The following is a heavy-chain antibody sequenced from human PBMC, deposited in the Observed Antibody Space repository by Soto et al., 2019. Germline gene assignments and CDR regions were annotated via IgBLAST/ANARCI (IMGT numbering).Heavy chain of an antibody. D-gene: IGHD3-22*01. J-gene: IGHJ3*01. CDR2: IYPGDSDT. CDR3: ARDMYYYDRSGYYSL. Sequence: PGESLKISCKGSGYSFTSYWIGWVRQMPGKGLEWMGIIYPGDSDTRYSPSLQGQVTISADKSISTAYLQWSSLKASDTAMYYCARDMYYYDRSGYYSLWGQGTMVTVSS. CDR1: GYSFTSYW. V-gene: IGHV5-51*01.